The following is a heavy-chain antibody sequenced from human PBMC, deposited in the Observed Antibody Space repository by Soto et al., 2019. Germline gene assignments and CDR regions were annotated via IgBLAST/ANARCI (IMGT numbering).Heavy chain of an antibody. CDR3: ARDPIDYYGMDV. V-gene: IGHV3-48*03. J-gene: IGHJ6*02. CDR1: GFTFSSYE. CDR2: ISSSRIMI. Sequence: ESGGGLVQPGGSLRLSCAASGFTFSSYEMSWVRQAPGKGLEWVSYISSSRIMIYYADSVKGRFTISRDNAKNSLYLQMNSLRAEDTAVYYCARDPIDYYGMDVWGQGTTVTVSS.